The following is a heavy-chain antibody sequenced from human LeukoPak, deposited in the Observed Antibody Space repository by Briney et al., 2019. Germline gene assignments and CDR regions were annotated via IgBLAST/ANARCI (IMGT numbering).Heavy chain of an antibody. J-gene: IGHJ4*02. D-gene: IGHD2-21*01. CDR1: GFTFSSYN. CDR3: AKAPVTSCRGAYCYPFDS. Sequence: PGGSLRLSCAASGFTFSSYNMNWVRQAPGKGLEWVGRIKSKTDGGTTDYAAPVKGRFTISRDNSKNTVYLQMNNMRAEDAAVYFCAKAPVTSCRGAYCYPFDSWGQGTLVTVSS. V-gene: IGHV3-15*01. CDR2: IKSKTDGGTT.